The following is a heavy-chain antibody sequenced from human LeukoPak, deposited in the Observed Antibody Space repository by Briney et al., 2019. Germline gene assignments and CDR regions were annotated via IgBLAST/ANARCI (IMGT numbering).Heavy chain of an antibody. D-gene: IGHD6-13*01. CDR2: MNPNSGNT. Sequence: GASVKVSCKASGYTFTSYDINWVRQAPGQGLEWMGWMNPNSGNTGYAQKFQGRVTMTTDTSMSTVYMEVRGLRSDDTAMYYCARDVGITVADSFDPWGQGTLVTVSS. V-gene: IGHV1-8*01. CDR1: GYTFTSYD. CDR3: ARDVGITVADSFDP. J-gene: IGHJ5*02.